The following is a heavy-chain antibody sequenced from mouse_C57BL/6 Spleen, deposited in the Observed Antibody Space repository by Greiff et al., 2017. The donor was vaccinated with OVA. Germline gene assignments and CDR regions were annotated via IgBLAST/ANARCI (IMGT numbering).Heavy chain of an antibody. Sequence: VQLQQSGAELVRPGTSVKMSCKASGYTFTNYWIGWAKQRPGHGLEWIGDIYPGGGYTNYNEKFKGKATLTADKSSSTAYMQFSSLTSEDSAIYYCARGGGYSPYAMDYWGQGTSVTVSS. CDR1: GYTFTNYW. CDR3: ARGGGYSPYAMDY. V-gene: IGHV1-63*01. CDR2: IYPGGGYT. J-gene: IGHJ4*01. D-gene: IGHD2-3*01.